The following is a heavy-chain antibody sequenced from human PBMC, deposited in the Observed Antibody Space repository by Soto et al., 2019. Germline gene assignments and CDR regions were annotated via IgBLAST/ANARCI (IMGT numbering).Heavy chain of an antibody. CDR1: GFTFSNYG. J-gene: IGHJ6*02. CDR2: ISDDGIND. V-gene: IGHV3-30-3*01. Sequence: GGSLRLSCAASGFTFSNYGMHWVRQAPGRRLEWVAFISDDGINDYYGDSVKGRFTISRDNSKNTLYLQMNSLRAEDTAVYYCAKEGYDNSGYYYDGYYYGMDVWGQGTTVTVSS. CDR3: AKEGYDNSGYYYDGYYYGMDV. D-gene: IGHD3-22*01.